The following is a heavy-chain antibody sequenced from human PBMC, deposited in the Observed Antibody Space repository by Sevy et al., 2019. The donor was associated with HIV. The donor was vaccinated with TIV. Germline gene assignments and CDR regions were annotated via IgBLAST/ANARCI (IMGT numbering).Heavy chain of an antibody. CDR1: GFTFSTYA. Sequence: GGSLRLSCAASGFTFSTYAMSWVRQAPGKGLEWVSGISGSGVTTYDAYSVKGRFTISRDNSKNTRCLQMNSLTAEDTAVYDCAKAGGGVGCTFYLFYFDYWGQGTLVTVSS. J-gene: IGHJ4*02. CDR3: AKAGGGVGCTFYLFYFDY. D-gene: IGHD2-8*01. CDR2: ISGSGVTT. V-gene: IGHV3-23*01.